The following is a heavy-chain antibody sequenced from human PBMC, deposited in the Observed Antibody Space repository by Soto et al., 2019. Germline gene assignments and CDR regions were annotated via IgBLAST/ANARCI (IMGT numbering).Heavy chain of an antibody. V-gene: IGHV3-23*01. CDR1: GFTFSSSA. CDR3: ARCTVDTIVTSGWCHYLDP. CDR2: VSGSGRTT. J-gene: IGHJ5*02. Sequence: EVQLLDSGGGMVHPGGSLRLSCAASGFTFSSSAMSWVRQAPGKGLEWVSAVSGSGRTTYYADSVRGRFTISRDNSKNTLYLQMNSLRAEDTAIYFCARCTVDTIVTSGWCHYLDPWGQGTLVTVSS. D-gene: IGHD6-19*01.